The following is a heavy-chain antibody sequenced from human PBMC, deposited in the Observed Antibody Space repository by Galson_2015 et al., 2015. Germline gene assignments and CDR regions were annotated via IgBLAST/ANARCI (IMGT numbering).Heavy chain of an antibody. Sequence: SCKASGYTFTNYAMHWVRQAPGQRLEWMGWINAGNGNTKYSQKFQGRVTITRDTSASTAYMELSSLRSEDTAVYYCARSPLGYCSGGSCRTNWFDPWGQGTLVTVSS. J-gene: IGHJ5*02. D-gene: IGHD2-15*01. CDR3: ARSPLGYCSGGSCRTNWFDP. CDR1: GYTFTNYA. V-gene: IGHV1-3*01. CDR2: INAGNGNT.